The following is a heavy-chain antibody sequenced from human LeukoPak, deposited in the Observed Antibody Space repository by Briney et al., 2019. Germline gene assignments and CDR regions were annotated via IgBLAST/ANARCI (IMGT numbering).Heavy chain of an antibody. CDR3: ATGCIVGNCFDS. V-gene: IGHV3-30*04. CDR2: IGYDGSIK. Sequence: GGSLRLSCAASGFTFSRYAMHWVRQAPGKGLEWVAVIGYDGSIKYYADSVKGRFTISRDNSKNTLFLQLNSLRGEDTAVYYCATGCIVGNCFDSWGQGNLVTVSS. D-gene: IGHD3-3*02. CDR1: GFTFSRYA. J-gene: IGHJ4*02.